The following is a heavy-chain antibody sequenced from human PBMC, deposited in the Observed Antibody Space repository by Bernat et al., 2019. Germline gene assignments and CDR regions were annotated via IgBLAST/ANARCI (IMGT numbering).Heavy chain of an antibody. V-gene: IGHV3-33*01. D-gene: IGHD6-6*01. CDR1: GFTFSSYG. Sequence: QVQLVESGGGVVQPGRSLRLSCAASGFTFSSYGMHWVRQAPGKGLEWVAVIWYDGSNKYYADSMKGRFTISRDNSKNTLYLQMNSLRAEDTAVYYCASLVGSSSSSGGFDYWGQGTLVTVSS. CDR3: ASLVGSSSSSGGFDY. J-gene: IGHJ4*02. CDR2: IWYDGSNK.